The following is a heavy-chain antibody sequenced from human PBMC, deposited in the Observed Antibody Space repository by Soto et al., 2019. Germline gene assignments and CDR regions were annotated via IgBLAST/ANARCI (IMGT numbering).Heavy chain of an antibody. CDR1: GFTFSSYW. V-gene: IGHV3-7*03. CDR2: IKHDGSEK. CDR3: ARPPCDPHRCYSFEY. J-gene: IGHJ4*02. D-gene: IGHD2-21*01. Sequence: PGGSLRLSCEASGFTFSSYWMTWIRQAPATGLEWVANIKHDGSEKCYVDSVEGRFTISRDNAKNSLHLQMNSLRVGDTAVYYCARPPCDPHRCYSFEYWGPGTLVTVSS.